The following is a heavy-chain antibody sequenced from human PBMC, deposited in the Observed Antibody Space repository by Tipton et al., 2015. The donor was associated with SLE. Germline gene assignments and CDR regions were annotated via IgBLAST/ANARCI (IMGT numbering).Heavy chain of an antibody. Sequence: GSLRLSCAASGFTFSSYAMSWVRQAPGKGLVWVSRINSDGSSTSYADSVKGRFTISRDNAKNTLYLQMNSLRAEDTAVYYCARDDVVVSTLGAFDIWGQGTMVTVSS. V-gene: IGHV3-74*01. CDR2: INSDGSST. CDR1: GFTFSSYA. D-gene: IGHD1-26*01. J-gene: IGHJ3*02. CDR3: ARDDVVVSTLGAFDI.